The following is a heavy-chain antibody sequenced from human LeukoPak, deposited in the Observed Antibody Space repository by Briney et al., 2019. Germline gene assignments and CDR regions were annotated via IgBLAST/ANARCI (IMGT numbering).Heavy chain of an antibody. CDR2: INPSSGST. D-gene: IGHD1-14*01. CDR3: ARESDTGKDFDH. J-gene: IGHJ4*02. Sequence: ASVNVSCKASGYTFTYYYMHWVRQAPGQGLEWMGMINPSSGSTSYAQKFQGRVTMTRGTSTSTVYMEPSSLRSEDTALYYCARESDTGKDFDHWGQGILVTVSS. V-gene: IGHV1-46*01. CDR1: GYTFTYYY.